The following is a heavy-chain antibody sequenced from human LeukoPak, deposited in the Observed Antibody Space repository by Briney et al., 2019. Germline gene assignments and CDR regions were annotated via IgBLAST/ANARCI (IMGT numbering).Heavy chain of an antibody. D-gene: IGHD3-22*01. CDR1: GFTFSNYA. V-gene: IGHV3-23*01. CDR2: IPVNGGST. J-gene: IGHJ4*02. CDR3: AKDSSDYYFDY. Sequence: GGSLRLSCVASGFTFSNYAMSWVRQAPGKGLEWVSAIPVNGGSTYYADSVKGRFTISRDNFKNTLYLQMNSLRADDTAVYYCAKDSSDYYFDYWGQGTLVTVSS.